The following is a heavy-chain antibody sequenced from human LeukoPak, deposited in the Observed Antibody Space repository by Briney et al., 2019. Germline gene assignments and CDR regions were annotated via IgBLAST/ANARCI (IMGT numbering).Heavy chain of an antibody. CDR3: ARGHTAVTRHFDF. Sequence: GGSLRLSCEASGFTFTTYSMTWVRQAPGKGLEGVSIISSGSSAIFYADALKGRFTISRDDAKNLLYLDMNSLRAEDTAVYYCARGHTAVTRHFDFWGQGTLVTVSS. CDR2: ISSGSSAI. CDR1: GFTFTTYS. D-gene: IGHD4-17*01. J-gene: IGHJ4*02. V-gene: IGHV3-21*01.